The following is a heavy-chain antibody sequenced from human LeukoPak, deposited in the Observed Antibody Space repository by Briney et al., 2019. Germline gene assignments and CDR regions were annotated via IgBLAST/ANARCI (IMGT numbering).Heavy chain of an antibody. CDR1: GFNFANHA. D-gene: IGHD2-21*02. CDR3: VREDTPATANY. V-gene: IGHV3-23*01. CDR2: ISGGGDIT. J-gene: IGHJ4*02. Sequence: GESLRLSCAASGFNFANHAMSWVRQTPGKGLEWVSAISGGGDITYYADSVKGRFTISRDNSKDTLFLQMHSLRPGDTAVYYCVREDTPATANYWGQGTLVTISS.